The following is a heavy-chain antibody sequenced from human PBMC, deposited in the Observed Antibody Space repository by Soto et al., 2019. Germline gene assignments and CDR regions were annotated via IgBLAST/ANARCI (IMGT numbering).Heavy chain of an antibody. Sequence: QVQLVQSGAEVKRPGSSVKVSCKASGGTFNNFGISWVRQAPGQGLDGVGGVIPIFGPPDYAQKFRGRVYITADRNTRTVYMDLSSLRSEDTAVYYCASFPDYKNYQGAWFEPWGQGTQVTVSS. J-gene: IGHJ5*02. CDR2: VIPIFGPP. CDR1: GGTFNNFG. D-gene: IGHD4-4*01. V-gene: IGHV1-69*06. CDR3: ASFPDYKNYQGAWFEP.